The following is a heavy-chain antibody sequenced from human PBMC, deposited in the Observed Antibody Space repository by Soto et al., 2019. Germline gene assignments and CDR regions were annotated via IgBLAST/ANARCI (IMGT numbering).Heavy chain of an antibody. CDR2: IYYSGST. V-gene: IGHV4-31*03. Sequence: LSLTSTVSGGSIIGGGYYWSWIRQHPGKGLEWIGYIYYSGSTYYNPSLKSRVTISVDTSKNQFSLKLSSVTAADTAVYYCARDRGLGYSGYDYYYYYGMDVWGQGTTVTVSS. CDR3: ARDRGLGYSGYDYYYYYGMDV. J-gene: IGHJ6*02. CDR1: GGSIIGGGYY. D-gene: IGHD5-12*01.